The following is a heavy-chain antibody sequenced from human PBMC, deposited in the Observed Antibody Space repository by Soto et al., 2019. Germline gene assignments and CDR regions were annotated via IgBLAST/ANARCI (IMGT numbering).Heavy chain of an antibody. V-gene: IGHV3-33*01. CDR2: IWYDGSNK. Sequence: GGSLRLSCAPSGFTFNSYGMHWVRQAPGKGLEWVAVIWYDGSNKYYADSVKGRFTISRDNSKNTLYLQMNSLRAEDTAVYYCARDATPLTYYYYGMDVWGQGTTVTVSS. CDR1: GFTFNSYG. CDR3: ARDATPLTYYYYGMDV. D-gene: IGHD7-27*01. J-gene: IGHJ6*02.